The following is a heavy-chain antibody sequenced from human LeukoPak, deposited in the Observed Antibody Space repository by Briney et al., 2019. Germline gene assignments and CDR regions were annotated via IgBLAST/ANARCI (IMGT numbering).Heavy chain of an antibody. J-gene: IGHJ4*02. D-gene: IGHD6-13*01. CDR1: GGSISSYY. Sequence: SETLSLTCTVSGGSISSYYWSWIRQPPGKGLEWIGYIYYSGSTNYNPSLKSRVTISVDTSKNQFSLKLSSVTAADTAVYYCARALVKGIAAAAYVYYFDYWGQGTLVTVSS. CDR2: IYYSGST. V-gene: IGHV4-59*01. CDR3: ARALVKGIAAAAYVYYFDY.